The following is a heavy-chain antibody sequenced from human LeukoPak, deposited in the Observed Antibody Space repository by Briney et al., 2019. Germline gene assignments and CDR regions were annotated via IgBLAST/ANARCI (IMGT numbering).Heavy chain of an antibody. V-gene: IGHV3-30-3*01. CDR1: GFTFSSYA. CDR2: ISYDGSNK. CDR3: AKEKGSSSGCDY. D-gene: IGHD6-25*01. J-gene: IGHJ4*02. Sequence: GGSLRLSCAASGFTFSSYAMHWVRQAPGKGLEWVAVISYDGSNKYYADSMKGRFTISRDNSKNTLYLQMNSLRAEDTAVYYCAKEKGSSSGCDYWGQGTLVTVSS.